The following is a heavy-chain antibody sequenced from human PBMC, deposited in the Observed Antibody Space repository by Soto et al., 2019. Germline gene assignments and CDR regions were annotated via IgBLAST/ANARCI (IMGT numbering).Heavy chain of an antibody. D-gene: IGHD1-26*01. CDR1: GYTFPSYA. Sequence: QVQLVQSGAEVKKPGASVKVSCKASGYTFPSYAMHWVRQAPGQRFEWMGWINAGNCHTKYSQKFQGRVAITRDTSASTAYMALSCRRSADTAVYYCERDVGATGDWGQGNLVSGSS. J-gene: IGHJ4*02. CDR2: INAGNCHT. V-gene: IGHV1-3*01. CDR3: ERDVGATGD.